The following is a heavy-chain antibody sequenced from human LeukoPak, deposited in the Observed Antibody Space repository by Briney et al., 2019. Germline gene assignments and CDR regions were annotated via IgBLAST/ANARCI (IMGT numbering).Heavy chain of an antibody. CDR2: IYYSGST. CDR3: AREGEILYYGMDV. D-gene: IGHD1-26*01. V-gene: IGHV4-59*01. J-gene: IGHJ6*02. Sequence: PSETLSLTCTVSGGSNSSYYWSWIRQPPGKGLEWIGHIYYSGSTNYNPSLKSRVTISVDTSKNQFSLKLSSVTAADTAVYYCAREGEILYYGMDVWGQGTTVTVSS. CDR1: GGSNSSYY.